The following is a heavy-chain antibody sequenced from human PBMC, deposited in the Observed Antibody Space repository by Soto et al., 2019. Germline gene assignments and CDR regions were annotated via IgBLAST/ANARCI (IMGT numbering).Heavy chain of an antibody. D-gene: IGHD3-9*01. J-gene: IGHJ4*02. CDR2: IRSKAYGGTT. V-gene: IGHV3-49*03. CDR1: GFSFGDYS. Sequence: GGSLTLSCTVFGFSFGDYSMSWFRQAPGKGLEWVGFIRSKAYGGTTEYAASVKGRFTISRDDSKSIAYLQMNSLKTEDTAVYYCTRVTGYYDILTGFDYWGQGTLVTVSS. CDR3: TRVTGYYDILTGFDY.